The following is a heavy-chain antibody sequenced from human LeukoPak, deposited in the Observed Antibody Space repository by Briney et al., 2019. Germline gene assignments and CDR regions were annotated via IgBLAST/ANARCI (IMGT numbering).Heavy chain of an antibody. CDR1: GYTFTGYY. CDR3: ARVGTLRLGELSLNY. D-gene: IGHD3-16*02. Sequence: GASVKVSCKASGYTFTGYYMHWVRQAPGQGLEWMGWINPNSGGTNYAQKFQGWVTMTRDTSISTAYMELSRLRSDDTAVYYCARVGTLRLGELSLNYWGQGTLVTVSS. CDR2: INPNSGGT. V-gene: IGHV1-2*04. J-gene: IGHJ4*02.